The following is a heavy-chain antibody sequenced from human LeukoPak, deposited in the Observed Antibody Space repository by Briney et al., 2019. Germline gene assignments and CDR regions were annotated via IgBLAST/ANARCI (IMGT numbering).Heavy chain of an antibody. CDR1: WFTVTINY. D-gene: IGHD6-19*01. J-gene: IGHJ4*02. CDR2: IYIVSST. CDR3: ARRRGWYDLIDY. V-gene: IGHV3-53*03. Sequence: GRSLSPSRAPSWFTVTINYMSCVRQPAGDGLEWVLIIYIVSSTFYADSVRAGFTISRDNSQNTLYLQMNSLRAEDTAVYYCARRRGWYDLIDYWGQGTLVTVSS.